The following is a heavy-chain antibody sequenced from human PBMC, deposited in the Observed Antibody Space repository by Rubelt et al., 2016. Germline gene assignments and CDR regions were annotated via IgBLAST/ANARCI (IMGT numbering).Heavy chain of an antibody. D-gene: IGHD2-2*01. CDR2: IRTYTGNT. V-gene: IGHV1-18*01. Sequence: QVQLVQSGAEVKKPGASVKVSCKASGYTFTTYGISWVRQAPGQGLEWMGWIRTYTGNTNYAQNATGRGPMTTGTSPGTAYMELRSLRSDDTAMYFCARGYCSSANCLFNWFDPGGQGTLVTVSS. CDR1: GYTFTTYG. CDR3: ARGYCSSANCLFNWFDP. J-gene: IGHJ5*02.